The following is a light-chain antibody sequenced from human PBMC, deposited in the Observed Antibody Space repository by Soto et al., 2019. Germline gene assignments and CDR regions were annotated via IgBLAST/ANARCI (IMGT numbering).Light chain of an antibody. Sequence: DIQMTQSPSSLSASVGDRVSITCQASQDISNFLTWYQQKPGRAPKLLIYDASNLETEVPSRFSGSGSGTDFTFTISSLQPEDFATYYCQQSDSLPLTFGGGTRVEIK. J-gene: IGKJ4*01. V-gene: IGKV1-33*01. CDR2: DAS. CDR3: QQSDSLPLT. CDR1: QDISNF.